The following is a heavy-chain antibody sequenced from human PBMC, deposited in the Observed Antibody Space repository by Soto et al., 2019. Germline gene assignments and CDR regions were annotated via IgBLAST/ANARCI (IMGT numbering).Heavy chain of an antibody. CDR2: ISTYNGNT. Sequence: ASVKVSCKASGYTFTSYGVSWVRQAPGQGLEWMGWISTYNGNTKYAQKLQGRVTMTTDTSTSTAYMELRSLRSDDTAVFYCAREMVRGVGSDYWGQGTLVTVSS. CDR1: GYTFTSYG. J-gene: IGHJ4*02. V-gene: IGHV1-18*01. CDR3: AREMVRGVGSDY. D-gene: IGHD3-10*01.